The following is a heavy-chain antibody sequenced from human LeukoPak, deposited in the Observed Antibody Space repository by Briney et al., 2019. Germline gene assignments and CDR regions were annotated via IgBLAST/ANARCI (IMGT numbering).Heavy chain of an antibody. CDR2: IIAIVGPA. CDR1: GGTFSSYA. Sequence: GASVKVSCKASGGTFSSYAISWVRQAPGQALEWMGGIIAIVGPANYAQKFQGRVTITADESTSTAYMELSSLRSEDTAVYYCASNYDFWSGYSPHDYYYYGMDVWGQGTTVTVSS. D-gene: IGHD3-3*01. V-gene: IGHV1-69*13. CDR3: ASNYDFWSGYSPHDYYYYGMDV. J-gene: IGHJ6*02.